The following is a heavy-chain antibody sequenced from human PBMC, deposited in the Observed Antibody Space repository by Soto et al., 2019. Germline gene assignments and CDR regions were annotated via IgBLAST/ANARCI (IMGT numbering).Heavy chain of an antibody. J-gene: IGHJ3*02. Sequence: QLQLQESGPGLVKPSETLSLTCTVSGGSISSSSYYWGWIRQPPGKGLEWIGSIYYSGSTYYNPSLKSRVTIPVDQSKNQFSLELSSVTAADSAVYYCARRLTYFLIAAIDAFDIWGQGTMVTVSS. V-gene: IGHV4-39*01. CDR1: GGSISSSSYY. D-gene: IGHD6-6*01. CDR2: IYYSGST. CDR3: ARRLTYFLIAAIDAFDI.